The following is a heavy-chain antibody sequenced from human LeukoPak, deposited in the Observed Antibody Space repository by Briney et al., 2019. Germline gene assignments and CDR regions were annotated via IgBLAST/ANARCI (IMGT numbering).Heavy chain of an antibody. CDR1: GYTFTVYY. V-gene: IGHV1-2*06. D-gene: IGHD6-6*01. Sequence: ASVTVSCKASGYTFTVYYMHWVRQAPGQGLEWMGRINPNSGGTNYAQKFQGRVTMTRDTSISTAYMELSRLRSDDTAVYYCARVSLVAARLGYYYYYGMDVWGQGTTVTVSS. J-gene: IGHJ6*02. CDR3: ARVSLVAARLGYYYYYGMDV. CDR2: INPNSGGT.